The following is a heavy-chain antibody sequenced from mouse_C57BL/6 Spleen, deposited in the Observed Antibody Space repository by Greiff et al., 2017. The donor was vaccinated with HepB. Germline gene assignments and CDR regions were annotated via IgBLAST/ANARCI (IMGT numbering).Heavy chain of an antibody. CDR1: GYSITSGYY. CDR2: ISYDGSN. CDR3: ARGGGYPFDY. V-gene: IGHV3-6*01. J-gene: IGHJ2*01. D-gene: IGHD2-2*01. Sequence: EVQLQESGPGLVKPSQSLSLTCSVTGYSITSGYYWNWIRQFPGNKLEWMGYISYDGSNNYNPSLKNRISITRDTSKNQFFLKLNSVTTEDTATYYCARGGGYPFDYWGQGTTLTVSS.